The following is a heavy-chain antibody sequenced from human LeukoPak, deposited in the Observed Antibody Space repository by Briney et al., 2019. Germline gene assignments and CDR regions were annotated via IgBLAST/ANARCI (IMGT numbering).Heavy chain of an antibody. Sequence: GESLKISCKGSGYSFTSYWIGWVRQMPGKGLEWMGIIYPGDSDTRYSPSFQGQVTISADKSISTAYLQWSSLKASDTAMYYCARLPGVTTVTDMGYFQHWGQGTLVTVSS. CDR1: GYSFTSYW. CDR3: ARLPGVTTVTDMGYFQH. D-gene: IGHD4-11*01. V-gene: IGHV5-51*01. J-gene: IGHJ1*01. CDR2: IYPGDSDT.